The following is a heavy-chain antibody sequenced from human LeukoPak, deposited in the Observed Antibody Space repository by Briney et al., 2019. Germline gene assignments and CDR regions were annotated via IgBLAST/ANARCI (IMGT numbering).Heavy chain of an antibody. V-gene: IGHV3-30-3*01. CDR3: AKEPRYYYYMDV. J-gene: IGHJ6*03. Sequence: PGGSLRLSCAASGFTFSSYAMHWVRQAPGKGLEWVAVISYDGSNKYYADSVKGRFTISRDNSKNTLYLQMNSLRAEDTAVYYCAKEPRYYYYMDVWGKGTTVTVSS. CDR2: ISYDGSNK. CDR1: GFTFSSYA.